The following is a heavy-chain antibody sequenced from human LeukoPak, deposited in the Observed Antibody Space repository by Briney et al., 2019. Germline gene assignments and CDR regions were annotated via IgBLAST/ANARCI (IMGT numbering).Heavy chain of an antibody. V-gene: IGHV3-23*01. CDR3: AKDGSPYSNYAVRWFDS. D-gene: IGHD4/OR15-4a*01. Sequence: GGSLRLSCTASGFTFRTYIMAWVRQAPGKGLEWISDLSGDAMTTYYAVPVKGRFTISRDNFRNTLTLQMDSLRADDSAVYYCAKDGSPYSNYAVRWFDSWGQGTLVTVSS. CDR2: LSGDAMTT. CDR1: GFTFRTYI. J-gene: IGHJ5*01.